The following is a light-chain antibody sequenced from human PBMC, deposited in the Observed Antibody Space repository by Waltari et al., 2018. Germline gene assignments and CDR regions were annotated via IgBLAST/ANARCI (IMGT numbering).Light chain of an antibody. V-gene: IGLV1-44*01. CDR1: SSSIGSNA. CDR2: ADK. Sequence: QSVLIQPPSASGTPGQRVTISCSGSSSSIGSNAVNWYQRLPGTAPKLLMYADKQRAPGVPARFAGCKSGTSAALAISGLQSEDEADYYCATWDDSLNGNYVFGTGTRVTVL. CDR3: ATWDDSLNGNYV. J-gene: IGLJ1*01.